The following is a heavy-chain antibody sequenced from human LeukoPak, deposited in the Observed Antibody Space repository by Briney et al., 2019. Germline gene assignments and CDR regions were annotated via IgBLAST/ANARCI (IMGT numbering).Heavy chain of an antibody. D-gene: IGHD5-12*01. J-gene: IGHJ4*02. CDR1: GASISPYY. CDR2: IYYSGST. CDR3: ARGTKTGNTGYDWNY. V-gene: IGHV4-59*01. Sequence: SETLSLTCTVSGASISPYYWSWIRQPPGRGLECIGYIYYSGSTNYNPSLKSRVTISVDTSTNQFSLKLSSVTAADTAVYYCARGTKTGNTGYDWNYWGQGSLVTVSS.